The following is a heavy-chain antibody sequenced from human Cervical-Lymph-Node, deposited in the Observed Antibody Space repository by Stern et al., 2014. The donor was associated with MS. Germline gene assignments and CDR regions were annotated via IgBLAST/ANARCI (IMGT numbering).Heavy chain of an antibody. CDR2: IYYSGST. CDR1: GGSISSSSYY. J-gene: IGHJ4*02. V-gene: IGHV4-39*01. D-gene: IGHD1-26*01. CDR3: ARLGELRTTWSWFDY. Sequence: QLQLQESGPGLVKPSETLSLTCTVSGGSISSSSYYWGWIRQPPGKGLEWIGSIYYSGSTYYNPSLKSRVTISVDTSKNPFSLKLSSGTAADTAVYYCARLGELRTTWSWFDYWGQGTLVTVSS.